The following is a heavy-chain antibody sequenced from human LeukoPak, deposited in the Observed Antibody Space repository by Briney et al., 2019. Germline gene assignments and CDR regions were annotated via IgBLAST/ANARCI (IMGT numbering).Heavy chain of an antibody. J-gene: IGHJ4*02. V-gene: IGHV1-69*13. D-gene: IGHD6-6*01. CDR2: IIPIFGTA. CDR1: GGTFSSYA. Sequence: ASVKVSCKASGGTFSSYAISWVRQAPGQGLEWMGGIIPIFGTANYAQKFQGRVTITADESTSSACMELSSLRSEDTAVYYCARGRSSSSRDDYWGQGTLVTVSS. CDR3: ARGRSSSSRDDY.